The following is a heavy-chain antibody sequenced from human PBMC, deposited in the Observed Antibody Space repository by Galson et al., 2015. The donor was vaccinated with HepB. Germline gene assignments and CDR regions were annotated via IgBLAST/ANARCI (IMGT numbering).Heavy chain of an antibody. Sequence: SVKVSCKASGYTFTGYYMHWVRQAPGQGLEWMGWINPNSGGTNYAQKFQGRVTMTRDTSISTAYMELSRLRSDDTAVYYCARGPYYYDSSGYPDYWGQGTLVTVSS. V-gene: IGHV1-2*02. CDR2: INPNSGGT. J-gene: IGHJ4*02. D-gene: IGHD3-22*01. CDR3: ARGPYYYDSSGYPDY. CDR1: GYTFTGYY.